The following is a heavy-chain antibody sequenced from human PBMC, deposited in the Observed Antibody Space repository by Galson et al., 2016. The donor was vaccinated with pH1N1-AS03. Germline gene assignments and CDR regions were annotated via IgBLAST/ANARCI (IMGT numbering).Heavy chain of an antibody. V-gene: IGHV1-3*01. CDR1: GYTFISYV. CDR3: ARGRGSYGMDG. CDR2: INAGNGNT. Sequence: SVKVSCKASGYTFISYVMHWVRQAPGQGLEWMGWINAGNGNTTYSQSFQGRVTITRDTSASKAYMELSSLRSEDTAVYYCARGRGSYGMDGWGQGTTVTVTS. J-gene: IGHJ6*02. D-gene: IGHD1-26*01.